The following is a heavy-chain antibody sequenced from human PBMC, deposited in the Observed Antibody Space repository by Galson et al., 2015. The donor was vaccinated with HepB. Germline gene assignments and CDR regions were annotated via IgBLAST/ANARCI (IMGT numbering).Heavy chain of an antibody. CDR3: ARELGLSSVNYYYGMDV. D-gene: IGHD2/OR15-2a*01. J-gene: IGHJ6*02. V-gene: IGHV3-21*01. CDR1: GFTFSSYS. Sequence: SLRLSCAASGFTFSSYSMNWVRQAPGEGLEWVSSISSSSSYIYYADSVKGRFTISRDNAKNSLYLQMNSLRAEDTAVYYCARELGLSSVNYYYGMDVWGQGTTVTVSS. CDR2: ISSSSSYI.